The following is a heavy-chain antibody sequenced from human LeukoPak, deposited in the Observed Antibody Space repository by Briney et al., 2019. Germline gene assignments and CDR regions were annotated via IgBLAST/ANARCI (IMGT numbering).Heavy chain of an antibody. V-gene: IGHV3-48*03. J-gene: IGHJ4*02. CDR3: ARDAGYSSGWYRCFDC. D-gene: IGHD6-19*01. Sequence: PGRSLRLSCAASGFTFSSYEMNWVRQAPGKGLEWVSYISPSASTIYYADSVKGRFTISRDNAKNSLYLQMNSLRAEDSAIYYCARDAGYSSGWYRCFDCWGQGTLVTVSS. CDR2: ISPSASTI. CDR1: GFTFSSYE.